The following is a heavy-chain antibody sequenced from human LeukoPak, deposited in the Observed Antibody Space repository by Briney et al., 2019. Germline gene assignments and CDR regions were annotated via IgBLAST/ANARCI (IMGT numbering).Heavy chain of an antibody. CDR1: GGSISSGDYY. Sequence: SQTLSLTCTVSGGSISSGDYYWSWIRQPPGKGLEWIGYIYYSGSTYYNPSLKSRVTISVDTSKNQFSLKLSSVTAADTAVYYCARFFLPGNDYGDYHDYWGQGTLVTVSS. J-gene: IGHJ4*02. V-gene: IGHV4-30-4*01. D-gene: IGHD4-17*01. CDR2: IYYSGST. CDR3: ARFFLPGNDYGDYHDY.